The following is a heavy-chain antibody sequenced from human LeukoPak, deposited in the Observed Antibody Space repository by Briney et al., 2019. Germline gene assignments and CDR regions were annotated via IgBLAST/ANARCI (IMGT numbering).Heavy chain of an antibody. Sequence: SETLSLTCTVSGGSISSSSYYWGWIRQPPGKGLEWIGSIYYSGSTYYNPSLKSRVTISVDTSKNQFSLKLSSVTAADTAVYYCARQPSYWSGYYSTEYYFDYWGQGTLVTVSS. D-gene: IGHD3-3*01. J-gene: IGHJ4*02. CDR3: ARQPSYWSGYYSTEYYFDY. V-gene: IGHV4-39*01. CDR1: GGSISSSSYY. CDR2: IYYSGST.